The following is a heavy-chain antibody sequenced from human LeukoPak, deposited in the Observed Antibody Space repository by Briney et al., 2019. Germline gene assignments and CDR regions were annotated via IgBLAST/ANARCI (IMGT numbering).Heavy chain of an antibody. Sequence: GGSLRLSCVASRFTFGSYWMTWVRQAPGKGLEWVANIKGDGSQEHYVDSVQGRFTISRDNAKNSLYLQMNSLRAEDTSVYYCAIGARGTGNGYWGQGTLVTVSS. CDR3: AIGARGTGNGY. J-gene: IGHJ4*02. V-gene: IGHV3-7*01. CDR2: IKGDGSQE. CDR1: RFTFGSYW. D-gene: IGHD6-13*01.